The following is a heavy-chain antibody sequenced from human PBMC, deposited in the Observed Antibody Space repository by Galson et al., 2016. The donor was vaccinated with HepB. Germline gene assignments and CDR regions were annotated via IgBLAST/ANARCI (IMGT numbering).Heavy chain of an antibody. J-gene: IGHJ3*02. V-gene: IGHV3-30*03. Sequence: SLRLSCAASGFTFSSYGMHWVRQAPGKGLEWVAVISYDRSNKYYADSVKGRFTISRDNAKNSLYLQMNSLRAEDTAVYYCARARVGYQDAFDIWGQGTMVTVSS. CDR3: ARARVGYQDAFDI. CDR2: ISYDRSNK. CDR1: GFTFSSYG. D-gene: IGHD5-18*01.